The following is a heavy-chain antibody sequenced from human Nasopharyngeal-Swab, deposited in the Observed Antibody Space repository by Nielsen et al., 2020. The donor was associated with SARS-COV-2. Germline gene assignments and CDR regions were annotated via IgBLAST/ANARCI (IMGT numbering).Heavy chain of an antibody. V-gene: IGHV3-23*03. D-gene: IGHD3-22*01. Sequence: GESLKISCAASGFTFSSYAMSWVRQAPGKGLEWVSVIYSGGSSTYYADSVKGRFTISRDNSKNTLYLQMNSLRAEDTAVYYCAKDRNTMIVVVITGQGAFDIWGQGTMVTVSS. CDR3: AKDRNTMIVVVITGQGAFDI. CDR2: IYSGGSST. J-gene: IGHJ3*02. CDR1: GFTFSSYA.